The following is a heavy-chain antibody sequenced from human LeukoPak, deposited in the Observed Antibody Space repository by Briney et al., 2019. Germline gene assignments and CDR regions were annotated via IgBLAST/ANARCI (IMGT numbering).Heavy chain of an antibody. D-gene: IGHD2-21*01. CDR1: GYTFTSYG. J-gene: IGHJ6*03. V-gene: IGHV1-18*01. CDR2: ISAYNGST. CDR3: ARASRPIPYYYYYYMDV. Sequence: ASVKVSCKASGYTFTSYGISWVRQAPGQGLEWMGWISAYNGSTNYAQKLQGRVTMTTDTSTSTAYMELRSLRSDDTAVYYCARASRPIPYYYYYYMDVWGKGTTVTVSS.